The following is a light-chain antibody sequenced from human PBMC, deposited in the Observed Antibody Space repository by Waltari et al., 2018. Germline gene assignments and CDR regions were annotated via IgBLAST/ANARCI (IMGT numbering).Light chain of an antibody. V-gene: IGLV2-14*01. J-gene: IGLJ1*01. CDR2: DVN. CDR1: RSDIGTYHY. CDR3: CSYTRSSTYV. Sequence: QSALPQPASVSGSPGQSITIPCTGTRSDIGTYHYLPWYQQYPGKAPKLMIYDVNKRPSGVSDRFSGSKSGNTASLTISGLQAEDEADYYCCSYTRSSTYVFGTGTQVTVL.